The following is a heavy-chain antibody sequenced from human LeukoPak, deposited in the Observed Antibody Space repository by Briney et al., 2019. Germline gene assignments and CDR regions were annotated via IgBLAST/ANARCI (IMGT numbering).Heavy chain of an antibody. CDR1: GFTVSSNY. CDR3: ATSGSSSSFDY. V-gene: IGHV3-66*02. J-gene: IGHJ4*02. D-gene: IGHD6-13*01. Sequence: GGSLRLSCAASGFTVSSNYMSWVRQAPGKGLEWVSVIYSGGSTYYADSVKGRFTISRDNSKNTLYPQMNSLRAEDTAVYYCATSGSSSSFDYWGQGTPVTVSS. CDR2: IYSGGST.